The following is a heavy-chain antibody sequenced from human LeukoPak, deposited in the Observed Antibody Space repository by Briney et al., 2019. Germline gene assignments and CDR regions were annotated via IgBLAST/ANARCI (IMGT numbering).Heavy chain of an antibody. CDR1: GGSISSYY. CDR3: AVGDGYNYYTY. CDR2: IYYSGST. J-gene: IGHJ4*02. V-gene: IGHV4-59*01. D-gene: IGHD5-24*01. Sequence: SETLSLTCTVSGGSISSYYWSLIRQPPGKGLEWIGYIYYSGSTNYNPSLKSRVTISVDTSKNQFSLKLSSVTAADTAVYYCAVGDGYNYYTYWGQGTLVTVSS.